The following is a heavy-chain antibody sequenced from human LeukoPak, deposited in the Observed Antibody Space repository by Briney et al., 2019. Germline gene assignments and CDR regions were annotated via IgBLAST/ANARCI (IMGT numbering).Heavy chain of an antibody. D-gene: IGHD6-19*01. CDR3: ARGIAVAGTGYYFDY. V-gene: IGHV4-39*07. Sequence: SVTLSLTCTVSGGSISSGSYCWGWIRQPPGKGLEWIGSISYSGSTYYNPSLKSRVTISVDTSKNQFSLKLSFVTAADTALYYCARGIAVAGTGYYFDYWGQGTLVTVSS. CDR1: GGSISSGSYC. CDR2: ISYSGST. J-gene: IGHJ4*02.